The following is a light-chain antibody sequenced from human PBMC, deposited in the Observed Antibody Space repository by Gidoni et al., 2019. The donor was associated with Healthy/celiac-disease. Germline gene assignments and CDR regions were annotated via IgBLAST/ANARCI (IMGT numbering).Light chain of an antibody. J-gene: IGKJ4*01. CDR1: QSGSSY. CDR3: QQRSNWPFT. V-gene: IGKV3-11*01. Sequence: EIILTQYPATLSLSPGEKATLSCSASQSGSSYLSWYQQKPVQAPRLLIYDASNSATVIPARFSGSCSGTVSPLTISLLALEYFAVYYCQQRSNWPFTFGGGTKVEIK. CDR2: DAS.